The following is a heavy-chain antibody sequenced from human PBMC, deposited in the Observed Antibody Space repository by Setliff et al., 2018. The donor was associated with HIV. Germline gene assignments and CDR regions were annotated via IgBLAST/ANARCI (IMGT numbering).Heavy chain of an antibody. CDR3: ARLGYSGSLVGAFDI. CDR1: GDSIGTYY. D-gene: IGHD1-26*01. Sequence: SETLSLTCSVSGDSIGTYYWNWIRQTPGKRLEWIGSIYHSGITYYNSSLKSRVTISVDTSKNQFSLNLTSVTAADTAVYYCARLGYSGSLVGAFDIWGQGTMVTVSS. J-gene: IGHJ3*02. CDR2: IYHSGIT. V-gene: IGHV4-59*08.